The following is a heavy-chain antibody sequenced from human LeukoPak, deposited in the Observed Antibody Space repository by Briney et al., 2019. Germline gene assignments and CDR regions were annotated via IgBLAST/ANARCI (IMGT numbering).Heavy chain of an antibody. CDR2: ITTSTSYI. CDR1: GFTFSSFT. V-gene: IGHV3-21*01. CDR3: ARDYSYGSGYLY. D-gene: IGHD3-3*01. Sequence: GSLRLSCAASGFTFSSFTMNWVRQAPGQGLEWVSSITTSTSYIYYADSVKGRFTISRDNAKNSLYLQMNSLRAEDTAVYYCARDYSYGSGYLYWGQGTLVTVSS. J-gene: IGHJ4*02.